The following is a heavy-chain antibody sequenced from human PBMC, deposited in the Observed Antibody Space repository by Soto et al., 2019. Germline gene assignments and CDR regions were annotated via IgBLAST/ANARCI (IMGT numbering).Heavy chain of an antibody. Sequence: GGSLRLSCAASGFTFSSYAMSWVRQAPGKGLEWVSAISGSGGSTYYADSVKGRFTISRDNPKNTLYLQMNSLRAEDTAVYYCAKGPPSITIFGVVIHRDWFDPWGQGTLVTVSS. CDR2: ISGSGGST. V-gene: IGHV3-23*01. CDR1: GFTFSSYA. CDR3: AKGPPSITIFGVVIHRDWFDP. D-gene: IGHD3-3*01. J-gene: IGHJ5*02.